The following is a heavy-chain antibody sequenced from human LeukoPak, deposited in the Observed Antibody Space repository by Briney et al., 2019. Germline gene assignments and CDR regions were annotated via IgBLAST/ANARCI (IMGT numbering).Heavy chain of an antibody. CDR3: AISRDGYNYPNLFDY. CDR2: IYYSGST. D-gene: IGHD5-24*01. CDR1: SGSISSYY. Sequence: PSETLSLTCTVSSGSISSYYWSWIRQPPGKGLEWIGYIYYSGSTNYNPSLKSRVTISVDTSKNQFSLKLSSVTAADTAVYYCAISRDGYNYPNLFDYWGQGTLVTVSS. V-gene: IGHV4-59*08. J-gene: IGHJ4*02.